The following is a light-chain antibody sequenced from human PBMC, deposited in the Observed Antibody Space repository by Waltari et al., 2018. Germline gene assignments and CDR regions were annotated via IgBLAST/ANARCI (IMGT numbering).Light chain of an antibody. Sequence: DIQMPQSTSPLSASVGDNITITCRASQSIGRYFNWLQQKPGKAPELLSSAASTLQSGVPSRFIGSGSGTHFTLTISSLQPEDWATYYCQQTNSFPVTFGQGTRLEIK. J-gene: IGKJ5*01. CDR1: QSIGRY. V-gene: IGKV1-39*01. CDR2: AAS. CDR3: QQTNSFPVT.